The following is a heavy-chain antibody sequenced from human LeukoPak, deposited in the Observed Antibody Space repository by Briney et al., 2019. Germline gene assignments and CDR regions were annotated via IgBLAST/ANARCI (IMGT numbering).Heavy chain of an antibody. CDR1: RVSISSYY. Sequence: SETLSLTCTVSRVSISSYYWSWIRQPPGQGLEWIGYIYYSGSTDYNPSLKSRVNISVDTSKNQFSLKLSSVTAADTAVYFCARVRVSSGSHPWYFDYWGQGTLVTVSS. J-gene: IGHJ4*02. CDR3: ARVRVSSGSHPWYFDY. V-gene: IGHV4-59*01. CDR2: IYYSGST. D-gene: IGHD3-22*01.